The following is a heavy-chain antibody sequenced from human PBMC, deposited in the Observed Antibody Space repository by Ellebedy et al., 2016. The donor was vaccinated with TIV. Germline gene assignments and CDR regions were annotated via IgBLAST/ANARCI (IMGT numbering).Heavy chain of an antibody. Sequence: GGSLRLSCAASELTVSSEYMSWVRQAPGKGLEWVSVIFINGTTYYADSVKGRFTISRDSSENTLYIQMNSLRAEDTALYYCAKETFNNVDLKLWGIFDMWGQGTMVTVSS. CDR3: AKETFNNVDLKLWGIFDM. V-gene: IGHV3-66*01. J-gene: IGHJ3*02. CDR1: ELTVSSEY. CDR2: IFINGTT. D-gene: IGHD3-10*01.